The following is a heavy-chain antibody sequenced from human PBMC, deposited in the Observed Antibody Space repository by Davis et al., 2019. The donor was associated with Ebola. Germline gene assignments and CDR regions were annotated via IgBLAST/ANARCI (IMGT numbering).Heavy chain of an antibody. J-gene: IGHJ6*02. V-gene: IGHV4-31*03. CDR1: GGSISSGGYY. Sequence: LRLSCTVSGGSISSGGYYWSWIRQHPGKGLEWIGYIYYSGITNYNPSLKSRVTISVDTSKNQFSLKVRSVTAADTAVYYCARHRRWDVWGQGTTVTVSS. CDR2: IYYSGIT. CDR3: ARHRRWDV.